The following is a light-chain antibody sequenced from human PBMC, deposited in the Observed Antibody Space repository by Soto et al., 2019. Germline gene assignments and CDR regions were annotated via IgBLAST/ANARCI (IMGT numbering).Light chain of an antibody. CDR2: RNN. CDR1: SSNIGSNY. J-gene: IGLJ1*01. Sequence: QSVLTQPPSASGTPGQRVTISCSGSSSNIGSNYVYWYQQLPGTAPKLLIYRNNQRPSGVPDRFSGSKSGTSASLAISGLRSEDEADYYCAAWDDSLSVYYVFGTGTSSPS. V-gene: IGLV1-47*01. CDR3: AAWDDSLSVYYV.